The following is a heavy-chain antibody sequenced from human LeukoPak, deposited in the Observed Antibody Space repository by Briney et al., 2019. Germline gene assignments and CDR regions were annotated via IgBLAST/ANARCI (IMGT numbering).Heavy chain of an antibody. CDR3: ARFRLRGGGDCYFDY. CDR2: IYYSGST. V-gene: IGHV4-59*01. CDR1: GGSISSYY. J-gene: IGHJ4*02. Sequence: PSETLSLTCTVSGGSISSYYWSWIRQPPGKGLEWIGHIYYSGSTNYNPSLKSRVTISVDTSKNQFSLKLSSVTAADTAVYYCARFRLRGGGDCYFDYWGQGTLVTVSS. D-gene: IGHD2-21*02.